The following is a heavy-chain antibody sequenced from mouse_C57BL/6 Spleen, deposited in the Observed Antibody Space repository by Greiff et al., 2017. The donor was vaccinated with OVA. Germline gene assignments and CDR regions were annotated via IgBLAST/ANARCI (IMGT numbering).Heavy chain of an antibody. Sequence: VQLQQSGPELVKPGASVKISCKASGYTFTDYYMNWVKQSHGKSLEWIGDINPNNGGTSYNQKFKGKATLTVDKSSSTAYMELRSLTSEDSAVYYCARSYYSNYGGSYFDYWGQGTTLTVSS. CDR1: GYTFTDYY. CDR2: INPNNGGT. D-gene: IGHD2-5*01. CDR3: ARSYYSNYGGSYFDY. J-gene: IGHJ2*01. V-gene: IGHV1-26*01.